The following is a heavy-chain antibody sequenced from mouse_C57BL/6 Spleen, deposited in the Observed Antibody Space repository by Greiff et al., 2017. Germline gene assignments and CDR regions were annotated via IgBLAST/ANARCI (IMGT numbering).Heavy chain of an antibody. Sequence: VQLQQSGPELVKPGDSVKISCKASGYSFTGYFMNWVMQSHGKSLEWIGRINPYNGDTFYNQKFKGKATLTVDKSSSTAHMELRSLTSEYSAVYYCARSYYGSSLAMDYWGQGTSVTVSS. CDR1: GYSFTGYF. D-gene: IGHD1-1*01. CDR2: INPYNGDT. V-gene: IGHV1-20*01. J-gene: IGHJ4*01. CDR3: ARSYYGSSLAMDY.